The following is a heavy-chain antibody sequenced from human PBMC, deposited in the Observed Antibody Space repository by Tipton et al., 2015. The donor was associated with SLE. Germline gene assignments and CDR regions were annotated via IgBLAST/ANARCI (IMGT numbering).Heavy chain of an antibody. V-gene: IGHV4-59*01. J-gene: IGHJ4*02. Sequence: GSLRLSCTVSGGSISGYYWSWIRQPPGKRLEWIGYMYYSGNTNYNPSLKSRVTISVDTSKNQFSLKLSSVTAADTAVYYCARDPGGSYLDYWGQGTLVTVSS. D-gene: IGHD1-26*01. CDR1: GGSISGYY. CDR2: MYYSGNT. CDR3: ARDPGGSYLDY.